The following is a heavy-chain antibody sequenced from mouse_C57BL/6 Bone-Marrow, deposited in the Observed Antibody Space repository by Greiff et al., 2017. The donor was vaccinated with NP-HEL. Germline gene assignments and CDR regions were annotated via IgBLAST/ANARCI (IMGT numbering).Heavy chain of an antibody. V-gene: IGHV5-12*01. D-gene: IGHD1-1*02. J-gene: IGHJ4*01. CDR1: GFTFSDYY. Sequence: EVKLVESGGGLVQPGGSLKLSCAASGFTFSDYYMYWVRQTPEKRLEWVAYISNGGGSTYYLDTVKGRFTISRDNAKNTLYLQMSRLKSEDTAMYYCARQGGKDYAMDYWGQGTSVTVSS. CDR3: ARQGGKDYAMDY. CDR2: ISNGGGST.